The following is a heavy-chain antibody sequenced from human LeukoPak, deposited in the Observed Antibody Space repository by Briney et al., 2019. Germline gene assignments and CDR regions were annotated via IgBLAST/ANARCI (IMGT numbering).Heavy chain of an antibody. Sequence: KPSETLSLTCAVYGGSFSGYYWSWIRQPPGKGLEWIGEINHSGSTNYNPSLKSRVTISVDTSKNQFSLKVSSVTAADTAVYYCARGGLYSSSSFYYYYYMDVWGKGTTVTVSS. J-gene: IGHJ6*03. V-gene: IGHV4-34*01. CDR1: GGSFSGYY. CDR2: INHSGST. D-gene: IGHD6-6*01. CDR3: ARGGLYSSSSFYYYYYMDV.